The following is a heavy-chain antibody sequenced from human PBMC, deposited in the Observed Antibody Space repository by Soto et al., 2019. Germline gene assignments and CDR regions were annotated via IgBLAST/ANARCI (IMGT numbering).Heavy chain of an antibody. CDR3: ARVAYYDFWSGYYGYYYYMDV. CDR2: INHSGST. CDR1: GGSFSGYY. V-gene: IGHV4-34*01. D-gene: IGHD3-3*01. J-gene: IGHJ6*03. Sequence: SETLSLTCAVYGGSFSGYYWSWIRQPPGKGLEWIGEINHSGSTNYNPSLKSRVTISVDTSKNQFSLKLSSVTAADTAVYYCARVAYYDFWSGYYGYYYYMDVWGKGTTVTVSS.